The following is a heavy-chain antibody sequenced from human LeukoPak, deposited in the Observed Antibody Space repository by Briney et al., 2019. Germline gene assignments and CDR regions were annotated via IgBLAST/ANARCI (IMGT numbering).Heavy chain of an antibody. CDR3: ARVGMRQQLVLSYFDY. Sequence: AGGSLRLSCAASGFTFSSYEMNWVRQAPGKGLEWVSYISSSGSTIYYADSVKGRFTISRDNAKNSLYLQMDSLRAEDTAVYYCARVGMRQQLVLSYFDYWGQGTLVTVSS. D-gene: IGHD6-6*01. V-gene: IGHV3-48*03. J-gene: IGHJ4*02. CDR2: ISSSGSTI. CDR1: GFTFSSYE.